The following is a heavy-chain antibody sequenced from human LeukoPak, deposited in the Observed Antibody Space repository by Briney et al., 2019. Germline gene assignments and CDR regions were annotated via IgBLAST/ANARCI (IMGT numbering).Heavy chain of an antibody. CDR1: GASISSFY. CDR3: TRHGPRRCSGGSCSKGYFDF. D-gene: IGHD2-15*01. Sequence: SETLSLTCTVSGASISSFYWSWIRQPPGKGLEWIGYVYDSGSIKYNPSLRSRVTISVDTSKNQFSLNLSSVTAADTAVYYCTRHGPRRCSGGSCSKGYFDFWGQGTLVTVSS. V-gene: IGHV4-59*08. J-gene: IGHJ4*02. CDR2: VYDSGSI.